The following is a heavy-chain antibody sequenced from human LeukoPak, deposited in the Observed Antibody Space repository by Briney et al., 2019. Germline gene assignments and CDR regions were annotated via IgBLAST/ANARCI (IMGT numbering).Heavy chain of an antibody. D-gene: IGHD3-22*01. CDR1: GGSISSYY. CDR3: ARGQEYYYDGSGYPFDY. Sequence: SETLSLTRTVSGGSISSYYWSWIRQPPGKGLEWIGYIYYSGSTNYNPSLKSRVTISVDTSKNQFSLKLSSVTAADTAVYYCARGQEYYYDGSGYPFDYWGQGTLVTVSS. CDR2: IYYSGST. V-gene: IGHV4-59*01. J-gene: IGHJ4*02.